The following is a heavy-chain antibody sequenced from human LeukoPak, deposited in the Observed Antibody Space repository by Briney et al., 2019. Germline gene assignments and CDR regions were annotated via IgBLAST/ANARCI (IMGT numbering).Heavy chain of an antibody. CDR3: ARGPMIPQYFHY. J-gene: IGHJ1*01. V-gene: IGHV1-18*01. Sequence: GASVKVSCKASGYTFRSYVISWVRQAPGQGLEWMGWISPDNVNTNYAQKLQGRVTMTTDTSTSTAYMELRSLRSDDTAVYYCARGPMIPQYFHYWGQGTLVTVSS. CDR1: GYTFRSYV. D-gene: IGHD3-16*01. CDR2: ISPDNVNT.